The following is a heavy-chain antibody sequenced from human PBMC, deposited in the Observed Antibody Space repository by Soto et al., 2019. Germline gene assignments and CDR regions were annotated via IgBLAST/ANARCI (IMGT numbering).Heavy chain of an antibody. CDR2: IYYSGST. D-gene: IGHD3-10*01. CDR3: ARLSGDYYGSDV. V-gene: IGHV4-59*01. Sequence: PSETLSLTCTVSGGSISSYYWNWIRQPPGKGLEWIGDIYYSGSTNYSPSLKSRVTMSVDTSKNQFSLKLRSVTAADSAVYYCARLSGDYYGSDVWGQGTTVTVSS. CDR1: GGSISSYY. J-gene: IGHJ6*02.